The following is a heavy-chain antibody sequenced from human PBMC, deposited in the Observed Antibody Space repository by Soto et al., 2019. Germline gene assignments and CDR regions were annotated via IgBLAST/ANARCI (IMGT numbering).Heavy chain of an antibody. CDR1: GFTFNNYA. Sequence: EVQLLESGGGLVQPGGSLRLSCAASGFTFNNYAISWVRQAPGKGLEWVSTITVSGDSAYYAASVKGRFIISRDNSKNTLYMQMHSLGAEDSAIYYCAKGRGTNYYYHMDVWGGGTTVTVSS. J-gene: IGHJ6*03. CDR2: ITVSGDSA. CDR3: AKGRGTNYYYHMDV. V-gene: IGHV3-23*01. D-gene: IGHD1-26*01.